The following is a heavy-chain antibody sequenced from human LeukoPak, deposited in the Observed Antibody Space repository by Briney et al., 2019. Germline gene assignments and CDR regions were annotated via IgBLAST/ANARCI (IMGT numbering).Heavy chain of an antibody. J-gene: IGHJ3*01. CDR3: ALPHYDFWSAYSL. Sequence: GGSLRLSCAASGFTFSSYWMSWVRQAPGKGLEWVANIKQDGSEKYYVDSVKGRFTISRDNAKNSLYLQMNSLRAEDTAVYYCALPHYDFWSAYSLWGQGTMVTVSS. D-gene: IGHD3-3*01. CDR1: GFTFSSYW. CDR2: IKQDGSEK. V-gene: IGHV3-7*01.